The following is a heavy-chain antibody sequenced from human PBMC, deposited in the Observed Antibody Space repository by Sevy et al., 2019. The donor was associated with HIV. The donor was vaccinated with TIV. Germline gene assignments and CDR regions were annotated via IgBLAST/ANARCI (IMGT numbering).Heavy chain of an antibody. D-gene: IGHD3-22*01. V-gene: IGHV3-23*01. CDR2: ISGSGGSGDKT. Sequence: GGSLRLSCAASGFTFSNYAMNWVRQAPGKGLEWVSGISGSGGSGDKTNYADSVKGRFTISRDDSKNSLYLQLNILRAEDTAIYYCARKYDSSGYFDYWVQGSLVTVSS. CDR1: GFTFSNYA. CDR3: ARKYDSSGYFDY. J-gene: IGHJ4*02.